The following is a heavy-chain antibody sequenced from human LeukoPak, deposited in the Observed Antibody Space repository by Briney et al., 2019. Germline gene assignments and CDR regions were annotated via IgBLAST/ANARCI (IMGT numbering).Heavy chain of an antibody. Sequence: GRSLRLSCAASAFTFSSYPMHRLRQAPGKGLEWVAVISYDGSHKYYADSVKGRFTISRDNSKNTLYLQMSRLRAEATAVYYVARVPSSWYFDYGGQGTLVTVPS. CDR1: AFTFSSYP. CDR2: ISYDGSHK. D-gene: IGHD6-13*01. V-gene: IGHV3-30-3*01. J-gene: IGHJ4*02. CDR3: ARVPSSWYFDY.